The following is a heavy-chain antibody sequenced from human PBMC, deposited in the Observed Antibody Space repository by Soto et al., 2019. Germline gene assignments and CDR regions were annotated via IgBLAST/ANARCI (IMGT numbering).Heavy chain of an antibody. CDR3: AKVSELGYCSSTSCYSYYYGMDV. CDR1: GFTFSSYA. J-gene: IGHJ6*02. Sequence: EVQLLESGGGLVQPGGSLRLSCAASGFTFSSYAMSWVRQAPGKGLEWVSAISGSGGSTYYADSVKGRFTISRDNSKNTMYLQMNSLRAEDTAVYYCAKVSELGYCSSTSCYSYYYGMDVWGQGTTVTVSS. D-gene: IGHD2-2*02. CDR2: ISGSGGST. V-gene: IGHV3-23*01.